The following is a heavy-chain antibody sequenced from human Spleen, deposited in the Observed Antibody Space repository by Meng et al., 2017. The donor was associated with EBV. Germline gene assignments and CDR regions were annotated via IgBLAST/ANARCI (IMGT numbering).Heavy chain of an antibody. V-gene: IGHV2-5*02. D-gene: IGHD3-10*01. Sequence: TLKESCPSMMKPTQTVTLTSTFSGCSLSTDGVAVGWIRQPPGKALEWLAVIYWDDDRRYNPSLKSRLTIAKDTSKNQVVLTMANLDPVDTATYYCAHKREKLLYYFDSWGPGTLVTVSS. CDR1: GCSLSTDGVA. CDR3: AHKREKLLYYFDS. J-gene: IGHJ4*02. CDR2: IYWDDDR.